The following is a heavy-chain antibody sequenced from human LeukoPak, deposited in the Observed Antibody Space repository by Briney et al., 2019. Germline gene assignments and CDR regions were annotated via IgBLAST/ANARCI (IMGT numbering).Heavy chain of an antibody. CDR3: AKPSYGTHGEFDY. Sequence: GGSLRLSCAASEFTFSSYGMHWVRQAPGKGLEWVAVISYDGSNKYYADSVKGRFTISRDNSKNTLYLQMNSLRAEDTAVYYCAKPSYGTHGEFDYWGQGNLVTVSS. D-gene: IGHD5-18*01. CDR1: EFTFSSYG. CDR2: ISYDGSNK. J-gene: IGHJ4*02. V-gene: IGHV3-30*18.